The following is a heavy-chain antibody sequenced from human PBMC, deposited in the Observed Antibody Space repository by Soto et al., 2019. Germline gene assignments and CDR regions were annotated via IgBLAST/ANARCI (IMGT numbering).Heavy chain of an antibody. CDR1: GFTFRSYG. Sequence: ESGGGVVQPGRSLRLSCAASGFTFRSYGMYWVRQAPGKGLEWVAVIWYDGSEKYYGDSVKGRFTISRDNSKNTLYLQMNSLRGEDTAVYYCASWRGGNSRVLDIWGQGTMVTVSS. D-gene: IGHD3-3*01. J-gene: IGHJ3*02. CDR2: IWYDGSEK. V-gene: IGHV3-33*01. CDR3: ASWRGGNSRVLDI.